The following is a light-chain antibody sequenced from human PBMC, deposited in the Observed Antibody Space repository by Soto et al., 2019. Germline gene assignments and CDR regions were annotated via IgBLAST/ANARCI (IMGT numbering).Light chain of an antibody. CDR3: QQFRNWPWT. CDR2: GAS. J-gene: IGKJ1*01. CDR1: QSVSSS. V-gene: IGKV3D-15*01. Sequence: EIVMTQSPATMSVSPGERATLSCRASQSVSSSLAWYQQKPGQAPRLLIHGASTRATGIPARISGSGSGTEFTLTISSLQSEDFAVYYCQQFRNWPWTFGQGTKVDI.